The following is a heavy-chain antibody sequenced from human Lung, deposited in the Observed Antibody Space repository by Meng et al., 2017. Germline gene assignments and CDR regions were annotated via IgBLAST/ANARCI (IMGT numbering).Heavy chain of an antibody. CDR1: GASVSDYY. Sequence: QQCGQGWVSPSVTLSLSCVVAGASVSDYYWSVIRQPPGKGLEWSGEINHSGSTNYNPSLESRDTISVDTSQNNLSLKLSSVTAADSAVYYCARGPTTMAHDFDYWGQGTLVTVSS. CDR2: INHSGST. CDR3: ARGPTTMAHDFDY. D-gene: IGHD4-11*01. V-gene: IGHV4-34*01. J-gene: IGHJ4*02.